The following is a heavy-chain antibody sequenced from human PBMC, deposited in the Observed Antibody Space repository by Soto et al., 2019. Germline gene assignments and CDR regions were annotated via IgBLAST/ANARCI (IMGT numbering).Heavy chain of an antibody. D-gene: IGHD1-26*01. V-gene: IGHV3-73*01. J-gene: IGHJ4*02. CDR2: IRSKANTYAT. CDR3: TSFMVGATPY. Sequence: GGSLRLSCAASGFTFSYSTMHWGRQASGKGLEWVGRIRSKANTYATAYAASVKGRFTISRDDSKNTAYLQMNSLKTEDTAVYYYTSFMVGATPYWGQGTLVTVSS. CDR1: GFTFSYST.